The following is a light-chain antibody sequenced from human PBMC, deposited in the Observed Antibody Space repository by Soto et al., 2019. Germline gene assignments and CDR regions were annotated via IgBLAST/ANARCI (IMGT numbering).Light chain of an antibody. CDR3: QQYNSYSEA. CDR2: DAS. Sequence: DIQMTQSPSTLSASVGDRVTITCRASQSISSWLAWYRQKPGKAPNLLIFDASSLESGVPSRFSGSGSGTEFTLSISSLQPDDFATYYCQQYNSYSEAFGQGTKVELK. J-gene: IGKJ1*01. CDR1: QSISSW. V-gene: IGKV1-5*01.